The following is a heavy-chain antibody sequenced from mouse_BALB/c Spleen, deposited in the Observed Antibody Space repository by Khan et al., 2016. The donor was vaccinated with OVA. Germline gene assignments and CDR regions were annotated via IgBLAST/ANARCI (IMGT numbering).Heavy chain of an antibody. D-gene: IGHD2-4*01. Sequence: EVQLQESGPGLVKPSQSLSLTCTVTGYSITSEYAWNWIRQFPGNKLEWMGYINYSGNTRFNPSIKSRTSITRDTSKNQFFLQLISVTSEDTATYYCARKDYYDYDPFPYWGQGTLVTVSA. V-gene: IGHV3-2*02. CDR3: ARKDYYDYDPFPY. CDR2: INYSGNT. CDR1: GYSITSEYA. J-gene: IGHJ3*01.